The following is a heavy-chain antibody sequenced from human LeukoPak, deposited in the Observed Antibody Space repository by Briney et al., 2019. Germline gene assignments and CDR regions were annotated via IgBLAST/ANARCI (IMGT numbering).Heavy chain of an antibody. Sequence: PGGSLRLSCAASGFTFSSYWMSWVRQAPGKGLEWVANIKQDGSEKYYVDSVKGRFTISRDNAKNSLYLQMDSLRAEDTAVYYCARYRTYYYDSSGYYYVGYFDYWGQGTLVAVSS. V-gene: IGHV3-7*03. CDR1: GFTFSSYW. CDR3: ARYRTYYYDSSGYYYVGYFDY. D-gene: IGHD3-22*01. CDR2: IKQDGSEK. J-gene: IGHJ4*02.